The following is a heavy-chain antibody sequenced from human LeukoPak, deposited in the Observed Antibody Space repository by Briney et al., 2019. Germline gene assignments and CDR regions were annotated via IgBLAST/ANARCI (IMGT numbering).Heavy chain of an antibody. J-gene: IGHJ5*02. CDR3: ARVVSGSYIGWFDP. CDR1: GYSISSGYY. CDR2: IYHSGST. Sequence: SETLSLTCTVSGYSISSGYYWGWIRQPPGKGLEWIGSIYHSGSTYYNPSLKSRVTISVDTSKNQFSLKLSSVTAADTAAYYCARVVSGSYIGWFDPWGQGTLVTVSS. D-gene: IGHD3-10*01. V-gene: IGHV4-38-2*02.